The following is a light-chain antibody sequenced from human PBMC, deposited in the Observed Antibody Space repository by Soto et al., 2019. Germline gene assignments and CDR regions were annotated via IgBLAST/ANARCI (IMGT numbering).Light chain of an antibody. V-gene: IGLV1-40*01. CDR2: GNS. Sequence: QLVLTQPPSVSGAPGQRVTISCTGSSSNIGAGYDVHWYQQLPGTAPKLLIYGNSNRPSGVPDRFSGSKSGTSASLAITGLQAEDEADYYCQSYDSSLSGPLFGGGTKLTVL. J-gene: IGLJ2*01. CDR1: SSNIGAGYD. CDR3: QSYDSSLSGPL.